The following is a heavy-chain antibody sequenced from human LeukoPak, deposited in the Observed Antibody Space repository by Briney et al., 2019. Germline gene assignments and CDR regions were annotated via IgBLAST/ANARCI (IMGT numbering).Heavy chain of an antibody. CDR3: ARLRGYCSGGSCWGGHDAFDI. CDR2: IYYSGST. Sequence: SETLSLTCTVSGGSISSGGYYWSWIRQHPGKGLEWIGYIYYSGSTNYNPSLKSRVTISVDTSKNQFSLKLSSVTAADTAVYYCARLRGYCSGGSCWGGHDAFDIWGQGTMVTVSS. V-gene: IGHV4-61*08. D-gene: IGHD2-15*01. CDR1: GGSISSGGYY. J-gene: IGHJ3*02.